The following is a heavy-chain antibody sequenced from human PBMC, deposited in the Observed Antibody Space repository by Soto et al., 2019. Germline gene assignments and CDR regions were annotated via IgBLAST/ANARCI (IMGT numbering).Heavy chain of an antibody. CDR2: ISYDGSNK. D-gene: IGHD6-13*01. V-gene: IGHV3-30*18. J-gene: IGHJ5*02. Sequence: ALRLSCAASGFTFSSYGMHWVRQAPGKGLEWVAVISYDGSNKYYADSVKGRFTISRDNSKNTLYLQMNSLRAEDTAVYYCAKLPPHIAAAWGQGTLVTVSS. CDR1: GFTFSSYG. CDR3: AKLPPHIAAA.